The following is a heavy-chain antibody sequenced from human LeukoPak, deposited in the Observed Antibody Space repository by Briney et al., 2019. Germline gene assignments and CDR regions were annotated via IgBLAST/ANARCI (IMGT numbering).Heavy chain of an antibody. CDR3: AREVVVAGPFDY. CDR2: INHSGST. Sequence: SETPSLTCAVYGGSFSGYYWSWIRQPPGKGLEWIGEINHSGSTNYNPSLKSRVTISVDTSKNQFSLKLSSVTAADTAVYYCAREVVVAGPFDYWGQGTLVTVSS. J-gene: IGHJ4*02. D-gene: IGHD2-15*01. CDR1: GGSFSGYY. V-gene: IGHV4-34*01.